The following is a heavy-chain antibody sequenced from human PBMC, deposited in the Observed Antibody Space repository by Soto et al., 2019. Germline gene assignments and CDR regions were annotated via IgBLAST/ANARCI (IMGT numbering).Heavy chain of an antibody. CDR1: GGSISSSDYY. J-gene: IGHJ4*02. D-gene: IGHD3-22*01. Sequence: QVQLQESGPGLVKPSQTLSLTCTVSGGSISSSDYYWSWIRQPPGKGLEWIGYIYYSGNTYYNPSLKSRVTISVDTSKNQFSLKLSSVTAADTAVYYCATRPNGESSGNYRDYWGQGALVTVSS. V-gene: IGHV4-30-4*01. CDR2: IYYSGNT. CDR3: ATRPNGESSGNYRDY.